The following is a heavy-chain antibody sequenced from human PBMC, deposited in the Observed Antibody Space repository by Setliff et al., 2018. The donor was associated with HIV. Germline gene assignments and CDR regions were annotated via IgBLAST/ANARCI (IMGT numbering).Heavy chain of an antibody. D-gene: IGHD3-10*01. Sequence: SVKVSCKASGGTFSSYAISWVRQAPGQGLEWMGRIIPIFGTANYAQKFQGRVTITADKSTSTAYMELSSLRSEDTAVYYCARETAMVRGVIVHYYYYMDVWGKGTTVTVSS. CDR1: GGTFSSYA. CDR2: IIPIFGTA. J-gene: IGHJ6*03. V-gene: IGHV1-69*06. CDR3: ARETAMVRGVIVHYYYYMDV.